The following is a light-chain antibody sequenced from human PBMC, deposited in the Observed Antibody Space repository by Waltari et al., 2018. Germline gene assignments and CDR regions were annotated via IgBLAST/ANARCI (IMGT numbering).Light chain of an antibody. Sequence: DIQMTQSPSSLSASVGDRVTITCRASQSISTYLNWYQQKPGKAPNVLIYDATNLQSGVPSRFSGSGSGTEFSLTISSLEPEDFAVYYCQQRSNWPRTFGQGTKVEIK. V-gene: IGKV1-39*01. CDR1: QSISTY. CDR3: QQRSNWPRT. J-gene: IGKJ1*01. CDR2: DAT.